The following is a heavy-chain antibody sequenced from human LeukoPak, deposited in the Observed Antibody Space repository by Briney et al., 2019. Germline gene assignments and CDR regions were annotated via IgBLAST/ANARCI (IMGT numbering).Heavy chain of an antibody. CDR2: INPKSDGS. CDR1: GYTFTGYY. J-gene: IGHJ4*02. CDR3: AESFY. D-gene: IGHD3-10*01. Sequence: ASVKVSCKASGYTFTGYYMHWLRQAPGQGLEWMAWINPKSDGSNSAQKFQGRVTMTRDTSINTVYVELNGLTSDDTAVYYCAESFYWGQGTLVTVSS. V-gene: IGHV1-2*02.